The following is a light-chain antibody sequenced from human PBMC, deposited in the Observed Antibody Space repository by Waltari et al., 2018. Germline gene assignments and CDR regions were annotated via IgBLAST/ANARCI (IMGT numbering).Light chain of an antibody. CDR1: SNDVGGYNY. CDR3: CSYAGSYTVV. CDR2: DVS. V-gene: IGLV2-11*01. Sequence: QSALAQPRSVSGSPGQSVTISCTGTSNDVGGYNYVSWYQQHPGKAPKLMIYDVSKRPYGVPDRFSASKSGNTASLTISGLQAEDEADYYCCSYAGSYTVVFGGGTKLTVL. J-gene: IGLJ2*01.